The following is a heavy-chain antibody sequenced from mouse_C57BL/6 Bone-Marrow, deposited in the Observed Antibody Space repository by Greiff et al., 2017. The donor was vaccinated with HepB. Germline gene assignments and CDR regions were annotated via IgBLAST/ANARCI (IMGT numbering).Heavy chain of an antibody. D-gene: IGHD1-1*01. CDR1: GYTFTDYN. CDR3: ARGAYDYGSSLYYAMDY. J-gene: IGHJ4*01. Sequence: EVQLQQSGPELVKPGASVKIPCKASGYTFTDYNMDWVKQSHGKSLEWIGDINPNNGGTIYNQKFKGKATLTVDKSSSTAYMELRSLTSEDTAVYYCARGAYDYGSSLYYAMDYWGQGTSVTVSS. V-gene: IGHV1-18*01. CDR2: INPNNGGT.